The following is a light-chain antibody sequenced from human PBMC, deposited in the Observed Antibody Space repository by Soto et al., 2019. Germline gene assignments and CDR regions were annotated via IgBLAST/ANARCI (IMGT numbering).Light chain of an antibody. CDR3: QHFNSYPWT. J-gene: IGKJ1*01. Sequence: VLTHSPAILSASRGDRATVSCRASQSLNSNLAWYQQKPGQAPRLLIIGASERVTGIPVRFSGSGSGTEFTLTISSLQPDDFATYYCQHFNSYPWTFGQGTKVDIK. CDR1: QSLNSN. CDR2: GAS. V-gene: IGKV3-15*01.